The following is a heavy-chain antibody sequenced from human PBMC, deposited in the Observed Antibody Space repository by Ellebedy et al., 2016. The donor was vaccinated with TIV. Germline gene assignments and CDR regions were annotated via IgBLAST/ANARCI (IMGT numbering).Heavy chain of an antibody. D-gene: IGHD2-8*01. J-gene: IGHJ4*02. V-gene: IGHV4-4*02. Sequence: SQTLSLTCGFSGDYISRSNWWSWVRQPPGKGLEWIGSIYYSGSTYYNPSLKSRVTISVDTSKNQFSLKLSSVTAADTAVYYCARGGDIVLMVYASFDYWGQGTLVTVSS. CDR3: ARGGDIVLMVYASFDY. CDR2: IYYSGST. CDR1: GDYISRSNW.